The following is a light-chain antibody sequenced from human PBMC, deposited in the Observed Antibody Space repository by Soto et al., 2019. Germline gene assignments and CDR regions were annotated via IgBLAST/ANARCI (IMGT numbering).Light chain of an antibody. Sequence: SYELTQPPSVSVAPGQTATITCGGNNIGSKSVHWYQQKPGQAPVLVVYDDKDRPSGIPERFSGSNSGNTATLTISRVEAGDEADYYCQVWDSSSGPDVFGTGTKLTVL. J-gene: IGLJ1*01. CDR2: DDK. CDR3: QVWDSSSGPDV. CDR1: NIGSKS. V-gene: IGLV3-21*02.